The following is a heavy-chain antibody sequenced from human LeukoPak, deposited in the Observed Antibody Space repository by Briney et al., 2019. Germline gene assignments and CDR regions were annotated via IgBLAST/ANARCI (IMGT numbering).Heavy chain of an antibody. Sequence: PGGSLRLSCAASGFTFTNAWMSWVRQAPGKGLEWVGRIKSKTDGGTIHYAAPVKGRFTISRDDSKNTLYLQMNSLKTEDTAVYYCTTEDYYDSSGYLYNWFDPRGQGVLVTVSS. J-gene: IGHJ5*02. V-gene: IGHV3-15*05. CDR2: IKSKTDGGTI. D-gene: IGHD3-22*01. CDR1: GFTFTNAW. CDR3: TTEDYYDSSGYLYNWFDP.